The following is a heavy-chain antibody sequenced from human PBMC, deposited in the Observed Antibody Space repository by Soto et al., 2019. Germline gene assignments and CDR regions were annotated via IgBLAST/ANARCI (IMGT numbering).Heavy chain of an antibody. Sequence: SETLSLTCTVSGGSIGGYYWSWIRQAPGKGLEWIGYIYYTGRTKYNPSLKTRVTMSADTTKNQVSLRLTSVAAADTAVYYCARVRERLQYFDWFYHFDSWGQGTLVTVSS. J-gene: IGHJ4*02. CDR1: GGSIGGYY. CDR2: IYYTGRT. V-gene: IGHV4-59*12. D-gene: IGHD3-9*01. CDR3: ARVRERLQYFDWFYHFDS.